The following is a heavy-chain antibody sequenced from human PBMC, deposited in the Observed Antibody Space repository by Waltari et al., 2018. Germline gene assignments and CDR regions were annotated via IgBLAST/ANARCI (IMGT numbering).Heavy chain of an antibody. D-gene: IGHD3-10*01. CDR3: ARQDGSGSSLGGMDV. CDR1: GGSFSGYY. CDR2: INHSGST. Sequence: QVQLQQWGAGLLKPSETLSLTCAVYGGSFSGYYWSWIRQPPGKGLGWIGEINHSGSTYYNPSLKSRVTISVDTSKNQFSLKLSSVTAADTAVYYCARQDGSGSSLGGMDVWGQGTTVTVSS. V-gene: IGHV4-34*01. J-gene: IGHJ6*02.